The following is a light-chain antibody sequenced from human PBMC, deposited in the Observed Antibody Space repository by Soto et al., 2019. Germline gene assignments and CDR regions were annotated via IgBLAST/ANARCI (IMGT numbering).Light chain of an antibody. J-gene: IGKJ1*01. Sequence: EIVMTQSPATLSVSPGERATLSCRASQSVSSNLAWYQQRPGQAPRLLISGASTRAAGIPARFSGSGSGTEFTLTISSLQSEDFAVYFCQHYNNWPQTFGQGTKVEIK. CDR3: QHYNNWPQT. CDR1: QSVSSN. V-gene: IGKV3-15*01. CDR2: GAS.